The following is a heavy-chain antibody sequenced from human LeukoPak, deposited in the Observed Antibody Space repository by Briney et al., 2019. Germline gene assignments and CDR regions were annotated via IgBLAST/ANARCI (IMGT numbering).Heavy chain of an antibody. Sequence: GGALRLSCAASGFTFSSYAMSWVRQAPGKGMEWVSAISGSGGSTYYADSVKGRFTISRDNSTNTLYLQMNSLRAEDTAVYYCAKVQGGATDAFDIWGQGTMVTVSS. D-gene: IGHD1-26*01. V-gene: IGHV3-23*01. CDR2: ISGSGGST. J-gene: IGHJ3*02. CDR1: GFTFSSYA. CDR3: AKVQGGATDAFDI.